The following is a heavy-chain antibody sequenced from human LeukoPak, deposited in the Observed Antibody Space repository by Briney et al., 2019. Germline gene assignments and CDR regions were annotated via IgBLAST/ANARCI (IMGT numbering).Heavy chain of an antibody. CDR2: MFYGGTT. CDR3: VRHWVHDFGGSDWYFDL. D-gene: IGHD4-23*01. Sequence: SGTLSLTCAVSGGSISSSNWWSWVRQPPGKGLEWIGYMFYGGTTNHNPSLKGRVTMSMVTSKDQFSLSLSSVTAADTAVYFCVRHWVHDFGGSDWYFDLWGRGTLVTVSS. J-gene: IGHJ2*01. V-gene: IGHV4-4*02. CDR1: GGSISSSNW.